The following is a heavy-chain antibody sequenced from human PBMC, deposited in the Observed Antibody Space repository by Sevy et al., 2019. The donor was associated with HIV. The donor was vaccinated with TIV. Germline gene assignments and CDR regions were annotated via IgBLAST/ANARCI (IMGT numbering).Heavy chain of an antibody. D-gene: IGHD1-26*01. CDR2: ISPYNGDT. V-gene: IGHV1-18*01. Sequence: ASVKVSCKASGYTFTSYVITWVRQAPGQGLEWMGRISPYNGDTNYAQKLQGGVTMTTDTSTTTAYMELRSLRSDDTAVYYCARAPTGSQGPGQYFHHWGQGTLVTVSS. J-gene: IGHJ1*01. CDR3: ARAPTGSQGPGQYFHH. CDR1: GYTFTSYV.